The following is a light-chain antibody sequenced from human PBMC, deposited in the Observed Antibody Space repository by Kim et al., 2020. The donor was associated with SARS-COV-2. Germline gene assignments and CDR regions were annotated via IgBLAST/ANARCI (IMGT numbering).Light chain of an antibody. CDR3: QQYGSSPQT. J-gene: IGKJ2*01. CDR2: GAS. Sequence: ENVLTQSPGTLSLSPGERATLSCRASQTVTSSYLAWYQHKPGQAPRLLIYGASRRATGVSDRFSGSGSGTDFILTISRLEPEDSAVYFCQQYGSSPQTFGQGTKLEIK. CDR1: QTVTSSY. V-gene: IGKV3-20*01.